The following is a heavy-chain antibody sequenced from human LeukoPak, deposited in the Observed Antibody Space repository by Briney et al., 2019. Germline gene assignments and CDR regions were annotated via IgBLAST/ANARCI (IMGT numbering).Heavy chain of an antibody. D-gene: IGHD2-2*01. CDR1: GFTFSSYS. CDR2: ISSSSSHI. J-gene: IGHJ4*02. V-gene: IGHV3-21*04. CDR3: AKRRGSKLTPFDY. Sequence: GGSLRLSCAASGFTFSSYSMNWVRQAPGKGLEWVSSISSSSSHIYYADSVKGRFTISRDNAKNSLYLQMNSLRAEDTAVYYCAKRRGSKLTPFDYWGQGTLVTVSS.